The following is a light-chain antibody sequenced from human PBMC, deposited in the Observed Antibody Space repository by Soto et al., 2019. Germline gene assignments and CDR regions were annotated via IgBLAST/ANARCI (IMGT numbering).Light chain of an antibody. J-gene: IGLJ2*01. V-gene: IGLV3-1*01. CDR1: KLGDKY. CDR2: QDT. CDR3: QAWDSSTAVV. Sequence: SYELTQPPSVSVSPGQTASITCSGDKLGDKYACWYQQKPGQSPVVVIYQDTKRPSGIPEQFSGSNSGNTATLTISGTQAMDEADYYCQAWDSSTAVVFGGGTKLTVL.